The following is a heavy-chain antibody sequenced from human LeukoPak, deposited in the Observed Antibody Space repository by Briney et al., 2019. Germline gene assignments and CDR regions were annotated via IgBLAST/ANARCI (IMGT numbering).Heavy chain of an antibody. V-gene: IGHV3-7*01. Sequence: GGSLRLSCAASGLNFGGYWMSWVRHAPGKGLERVANIRYDGSETFYGDSVKGRFTVSRDNAKNSLYLQMNSLRAEDTGVYYCASATGDKGGYFDSWGQGAQVTVSS. D-gene: IGHD7-27*01. CDR3: ASATGDKGGYFDS. J-gene: IGHJ4*02. CDR2: IRYDGSET. CDR1: GLNFGGYW.